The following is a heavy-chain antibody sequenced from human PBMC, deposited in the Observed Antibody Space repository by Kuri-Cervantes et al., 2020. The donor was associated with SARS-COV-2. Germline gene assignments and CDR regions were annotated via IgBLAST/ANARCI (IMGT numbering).Heavy chain of an antibody. D-gene: IGHD3-3*01. J-gene: IGHJ6*02. CDR3: ARVPFGVVINYYYYGMDV. CDR1: GGSISSSNW. Sequence: SETLSLTCAVSGGSISSSNWWSWVRQPPGKGLEWIGEIYHSGSTNYNPSLKSRVTISVDKSKSQFSLKLSSVTAADTAVYYCARVPFGVVINYYYYGMDVWGQGTTVTVSS. CDR2: IYHSGST. V-gene: IGHV4-4*02.